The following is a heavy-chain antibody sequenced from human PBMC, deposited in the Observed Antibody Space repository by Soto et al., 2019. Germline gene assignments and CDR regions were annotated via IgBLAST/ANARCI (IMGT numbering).Heavy chain of an antibody. Sequence: QVQLQESGPGLVKPSETLSLTCTVSGGSISSYYWSWIRQPPGKGLEWIGYIYYSGSTNYNPSLKRRVTISVDTSKNQFSLKLSSVTAADTAVYYCARTGSSWYDLGFDYWGQGTLVTVSS. V-gene: IGHV4-59*01. CDR3: ARTGSSWYDLGFDY. CDR1: GGSISSYY. D-gene: IGHD6-13*01. J-gene: IGHJ4*02. CDR2: IYYSGST.